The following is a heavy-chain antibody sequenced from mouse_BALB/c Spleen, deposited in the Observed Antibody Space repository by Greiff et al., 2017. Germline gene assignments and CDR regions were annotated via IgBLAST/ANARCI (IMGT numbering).Heavy chain of an antibody. V-gene: IGHV3-2*02. D-gene: IGHD2-10*02. J-gene: IGHJ4*01. CDR3: ARSKYGNYGIGYYAMDY. CDR1: GYSITSDYA. Sequence: EVKLMESGPGLVKPSQSLSLTCTVTGYSITSDYAWNWIRQFPGNKLEWMGYISYSGSTSYNPSLKSRISITRDTSKNQFFLQLNSVTTEDTATYYCARSKYGNYGIGYYAMDYWGQGTSVTVSS. CDR2: ISYSGST.